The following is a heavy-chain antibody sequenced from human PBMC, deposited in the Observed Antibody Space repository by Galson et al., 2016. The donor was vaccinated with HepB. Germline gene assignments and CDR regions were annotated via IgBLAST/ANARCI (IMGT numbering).Heavy chain of an antibody. Sequence: SVKVSCKASGYTFTGYYIHWVRQAPGQGLEWMGWINPNRGVRTFAQKFQGRVTMTRDTSISTAYMELTRLRSDDTAVYYCARSVRSYYDILTGYQRKPHYFYAMDVWGQGTTVTVSS. V-gene: IGHV1-2*02. J-gene: IGHJ6*02. D-gene: IGHD3-9*01. CDR1: GYTFTGYY. CDR2: INPNRGVR. CDR3: ARSVRSYYDILTGYQRKPHYFYAMDV.